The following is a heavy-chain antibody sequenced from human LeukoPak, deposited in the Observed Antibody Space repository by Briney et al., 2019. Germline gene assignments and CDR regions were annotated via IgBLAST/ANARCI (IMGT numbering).Heavy chain of an antibody. V-gene: IGHV4-39*07. J-gene: IGHJ4*02. CDR1: GGSISSSSYY. Sequence: SETLSLTCTVSGGSISSSSYYWGWIRQPPGKGLEWIATIYYSGSTYYNPSLKSRVTMSVDTSKNQFSLKLSSVTAADTAVYYCARETTMVRGVIIDDYWGQGTLVTVSS. CDR3: ARETTMVRGVIIDDY. D-gene: IGHD3-10*01. CDR2: IYYSGST.